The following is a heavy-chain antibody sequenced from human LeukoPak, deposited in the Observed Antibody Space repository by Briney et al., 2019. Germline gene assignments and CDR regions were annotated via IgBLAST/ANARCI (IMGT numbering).Heavy chain of an antibody. D-gene: IGHD2-15*01. CDR1: GYTFTSFG. J-gene: IGHJ4*02. V-gene: IGHV1-18*04. CDR3: TRDHCRGDNCPSFAY. Sequence: GASVKVSCKPSGYTFTSFGISWVRQAPGQGLEGMGWIDSYNWDTNYVHKVQGRVTMTTDTSTSKAYMDLRRLRHDDTAVYYCTRDHCRGDNCPSFAYWGQGTLVTVSS. CDR2: IDSYNWDT.